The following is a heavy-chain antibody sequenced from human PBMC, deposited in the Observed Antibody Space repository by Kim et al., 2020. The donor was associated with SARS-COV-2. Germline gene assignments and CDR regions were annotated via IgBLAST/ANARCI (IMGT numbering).Heavy chain of an antibody. CDR1: GFTVSSNY. V-gene: IGHV3-66*02. Sequence: GGSLRLSCAASGFTVSSNYMSWVRQAPGKGLEWVSVIYSGGSTYYADSVKGRFTISRDNSKNTLYLQMNSLRAEDTAVYYCARDGESSSWRTYYYYGMDVWGQGTTVTVSS. CDR3: ARDGESSSWRTYYYYGMDV. J-gene: IGHJ6*02. D-gene: IGHD6-13*01. CDR2: IYSGGST.